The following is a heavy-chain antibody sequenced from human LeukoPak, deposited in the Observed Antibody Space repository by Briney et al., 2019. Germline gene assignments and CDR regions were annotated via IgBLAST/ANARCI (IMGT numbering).Heavy chain of an antibody. CDR3: AKGGNYGGLYRYYFDY. V-gene: IGHV3-23*01. Sequence: GGSLRLSCAASGFTFSSYAMSWVRQAPGKGLEWVSGISGSGGSTYYADSVEGRFTISRDNSKNTLYLQMNSLRAEDTAVYYCAKGGNYGGLYRYYFDYWGQGTLVTVSS. D-gene: IGHD4-23*01. J-gene: IGHJ4*02. CDR2: ISGSGGST. CDR1: GFTFSSYA.